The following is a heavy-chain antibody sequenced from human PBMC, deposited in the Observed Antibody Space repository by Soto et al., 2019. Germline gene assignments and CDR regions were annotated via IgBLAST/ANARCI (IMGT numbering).Heavy chain of an antibody. Sequence: GGSLRLSCAASGFRFGGYKMHWVRQAPGKGLEWVSLITWNGGNTYYADSVKGRFTISRDGTTQSVSLQMTGLKREDTGLYYCARETLSFGSALDVWGQGTTVTVSS. CDR1: GFRFGGYK. CDR3: ARETLSFGSALDV. CDR2: ITWNGGNT. V-gene: IGHV3-43*01. J-gene: IGHJ6*02. D-gene: IGHD3-3*01.